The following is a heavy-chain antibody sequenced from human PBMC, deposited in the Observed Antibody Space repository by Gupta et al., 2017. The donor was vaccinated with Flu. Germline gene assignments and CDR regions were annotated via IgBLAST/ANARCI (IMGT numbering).Heavy chain of an antibody. CDR2: IKSKADGETT. CDR3: TAGTTDCSGASCYGGSIDF. J-gene: IGHJ4*02. V-gene: IGHV3-15*01. Sequence: RQAPGKGLEWVGRIKSKADGETTNYAAPVKGRFTISRDDSTNTLDLQMNSLRTEDTAVYFCTAGTTDCSGASCYGGSIDFWGQGTLVTVSS. D-gene: IGHD2-2*01.